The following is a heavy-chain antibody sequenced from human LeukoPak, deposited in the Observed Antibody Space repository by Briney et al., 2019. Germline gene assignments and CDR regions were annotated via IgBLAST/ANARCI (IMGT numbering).Heavy chain of an antibody. CDR2: ISSSSSYI. CDR3: ARDLSQWLLYYFDY. V-gene: IGHV3-21*01. J-gene: IGHJ4*02. Sequence: GGSLRLSCAASGFTFSSYSMNWVRQAPGKGLEWVSSISSSSSYIYYADSVKGRFTISRDNAKNSLYLQMNSLRAEDTAVYYCARDLSQWLLYYFDYWGQGTLVTVSS. D-gene: IGHD3-22*01. CDR1: GFTFSSYS.